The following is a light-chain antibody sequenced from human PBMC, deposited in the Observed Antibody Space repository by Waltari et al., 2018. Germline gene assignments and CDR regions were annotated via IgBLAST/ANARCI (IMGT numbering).Light chain of an antibody. Sequence: EIEMTQSPATLSVSPGERVTLSCRASQSVGNNLAWYQQRPGQAPRLPIYGAPTRATDIADRFRGSGSGTDFTLTISALQSEDLAVYYCHQYNHWPTFTFGQGTKLQIE. CDR2: GAP. V-gene: IGKV3-15*01. CDR3: HQYNHWPTFT. CDR1: QSVGNN. J-gene: IGKJ2*01.